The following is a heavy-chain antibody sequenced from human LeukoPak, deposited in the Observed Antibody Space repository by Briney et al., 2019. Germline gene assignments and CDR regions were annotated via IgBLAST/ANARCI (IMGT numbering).Heavy chain of an antibody. D-gene: IGHD3-10*01. Sequence: PSETLSLTCTVSGDFISRYYWSWIRQSPGKGLEWIGYVYDRGGTNYNPSLKSRAIISVDTSKNQFSLKLNSVTAADTAVYYCARHYGPWGQGTLVTVSS. J-gene: IGHJ5*02. CDR1: GDFISRYY. CDR3: ARHYGP. V-gene: IGHV4-59*08. CDR2: VYDRGGT.